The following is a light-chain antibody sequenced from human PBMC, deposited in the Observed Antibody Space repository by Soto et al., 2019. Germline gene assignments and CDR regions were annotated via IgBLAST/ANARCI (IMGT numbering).Light chain of an antibody. Sequence: DIQMTQSPSTLSGSVGDRVTITCRASQTISSWLAWYQQKPGKAPKLLIYKASTLKSVVPSRFSGSGSGTEFPLTISSLQPDDFETYYCQHYNSYSEAFGQGTQ. CDR2: KAS. V-gene: IGKV1-5*03. CDR3: QHYNSYSEA. J-gene: IGKJ1*01. CDR1: QTISSW.